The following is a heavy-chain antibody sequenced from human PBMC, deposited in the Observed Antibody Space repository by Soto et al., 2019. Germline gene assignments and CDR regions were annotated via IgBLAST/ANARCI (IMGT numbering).Heavy chain of an antibody. V-gene: IGHV2-5*02. J-gene: IGHJ4*02. D-gene: IGHD2-15*01. Sequence: SGPTLVKPTQTLTLTCTISGFSLSTSGVGVGWIRQPPGKALEWLALIYWDGVERYSPSLKSRLTITMDTSKNQVVLTMTSMDPVDTATYYCAHSPCSGGTCYLFDYWGQGALVTVSS. CDR1: GFSLSTSGVG. CDR3: AHSPCSGGTCYLFDY. CDR2: IYWDGVE.